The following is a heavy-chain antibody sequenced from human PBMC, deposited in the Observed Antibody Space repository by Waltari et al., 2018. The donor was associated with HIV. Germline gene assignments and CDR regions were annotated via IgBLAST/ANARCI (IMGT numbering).Heavy chain of an antibody. CDR2: FSGSSKCI. CDR1: GFTFSSSA. CDR3: AKLGFNWRGGGGGIDS. J-gene: IGHJ4*02. D-gene: IGHD3-16*01. Sequence: EVQLVESGGGLIQPGGSLRLSCAASGFTFSSSAMSWVRQAPGTGVEWVSGFSGSSKCICHAAPGRAGFTFSKKNPNNPLFPKMNSLRPEDTPLFFCAKLGFNWRGGGGGIDSWGQGTLVIVSS. V-gene: IGHV3-23*04.